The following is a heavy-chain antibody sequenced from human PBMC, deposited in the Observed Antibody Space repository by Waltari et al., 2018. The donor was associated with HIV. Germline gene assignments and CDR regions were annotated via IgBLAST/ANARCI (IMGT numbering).Heavy chain of an antibody. D-gene: IGHD1-26*01. V-gene: IGHV4-61*02. CDR3: ARGIVGAKEKNNGMDV. Sequence: QVQLQESGPRLVKPSQTLSLTCTVSGGSISSGSYYWSWIRQPAGKGLEWIGRIYTSGSTNHNPALKMRVTISVDTSRNEFSLRLSSVTAADTGVYYCARGIVGAKEKNNGMDVWGQGTTVTVSS. J-gene: IGHJ6*02. CDR2: IYTSGST. CDR1: GGSISSGSYY.